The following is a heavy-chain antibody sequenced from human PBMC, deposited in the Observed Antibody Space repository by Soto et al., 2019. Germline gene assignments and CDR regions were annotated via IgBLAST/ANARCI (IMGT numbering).Heavy chain of an antibody. Sequence: SETLSLTCSIYVSSLGAFHWTWIRQPPGKGLEWIGELIHGGSTTYNPSLKSRVTFSLDTSKSQFSLHLLSVTAADTAVYYCARSPVNYDNVRQTWSEVGDSFDSWGRGIGGTVSS. D-gene: IGHD3-16*01. CDR3: ARSPVNYDNVRQTWSEVGDSFDS. J-gene: IGHJ2*01. V-gene: IGHV4-34*12. CDR1: VSSLGAFH. CDR2: LIHGGST.